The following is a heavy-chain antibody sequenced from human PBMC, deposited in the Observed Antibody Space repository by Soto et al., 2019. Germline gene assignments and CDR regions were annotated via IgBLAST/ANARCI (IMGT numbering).Heavy chain of an antibody. CDR3: ARKIPGTGGFDY. J-gene: IGHJ4*01. V-gene: IGHV1-8*01. CDR2: MNPKSGNT. Sequence: ASVKVSCKASGYTFTSYDINWVRQATGQGLEWMGWMNPKSGNTGYAQKFQGRVTMTRNTSIRTAYLELSSLRSEDTAVYYCARKIPGTGGFDYWGHGTLVTVSS. D-gene: IGHD2-8*02. CDR1: GYTFTSYD.